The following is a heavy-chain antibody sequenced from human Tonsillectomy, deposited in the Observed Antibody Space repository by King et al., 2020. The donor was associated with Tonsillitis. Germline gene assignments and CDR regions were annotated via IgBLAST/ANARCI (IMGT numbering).Heavy chain of an antibody. Sequence: VQLVESGAEVKKPGASVKVSCKASGYSFTSYGISWVRRAPGQGLEWMGWIGPNSGNTNYAQKLRGRVTMTTDKSTSTAYMELRSLRSDDTAVYYCRVGVDAFDMWGQGTMITVSS. CDR2: IGPNSGNT. CDR1: GYSFTSYG. CDR3: RVGVDAFDM. V-gene: IGHV1-18*01. J-gene: IGHJ3*02. D-gene: IGHD1-26*01.